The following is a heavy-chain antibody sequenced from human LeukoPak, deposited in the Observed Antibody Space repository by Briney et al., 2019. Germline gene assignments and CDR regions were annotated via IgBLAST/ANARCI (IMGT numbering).Heavy chain of an antibody. CDR2: IDTKTGNP. CDR3: AIHPSDSSGYFSY. V-gene: IGHV7-4-1*02. CDR1: GYTFSSCA. Sequence: GASVKVSCKASGYTFSSCAINWVRQAPGQGLEYMGWIDTKTGNPTYAQGFTGRFVFSLDTSVSTAYLQINSLKAEDTAVYYCAIHPSDSSGYFSYWGQGALVTVSS. J-gene: IGHJ4*02. D-gene: IGHD3-22*01.